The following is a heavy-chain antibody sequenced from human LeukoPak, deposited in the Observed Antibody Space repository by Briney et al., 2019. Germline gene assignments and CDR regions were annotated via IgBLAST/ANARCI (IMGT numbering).Heavy chain of an antibody. D-gene: IGHD3-9*01. Sequence: SETLSLTRTVSGGSISSSSYYWGWIRQPPGKGLEWIGSIYYSGSTYYNPSLKSRVTISVDTSKNQFSLKLSSVTAADTAVYYCARDTGPSYYDILTGLFDYWGQGTLVTVSS. CDR3: ARDTGPSYYDILTGLFDY. V-gene: IGHV4-39*07. CDR2: IYYSGST. J-gene: IGHJ4*02. CDR1: GGSISSSSYY.